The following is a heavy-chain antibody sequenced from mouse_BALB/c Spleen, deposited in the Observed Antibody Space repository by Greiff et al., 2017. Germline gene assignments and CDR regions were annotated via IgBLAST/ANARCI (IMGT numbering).Heavy chain of an antibody. V-gene: IGHV14-1*02. CDR1: GFNIKDYY. Sequence: EVQLQQSGAELVRSGASVKLSCTASGFNIKDYYMHWVKQRPEQGLEWIGWIDPENGNTIYDPKFQGKASITADTSSNTAYLQLSSLTSEDTAVYYCARGGYGNYVGYWGQGTTLTVSS. CDR3: ARGGYGNYVGY. D-gene: IGHD2-1*01. J-gene: IGHJ2*01. CDR2: IDPENGNT.